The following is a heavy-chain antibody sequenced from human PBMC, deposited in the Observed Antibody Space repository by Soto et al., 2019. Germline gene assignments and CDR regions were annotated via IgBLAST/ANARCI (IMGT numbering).Heavy chain of an antibody. Sequence: EVHLLESGGNLIQPGGSLRLSCAASGFTFRNYAMSWVRQAPGAGPEWVSCISGSGGRTYYADSVKGRFTISRDNYNNALFLQMNSLRAEDKALYYCAKDHHGYYVGAFDIWGRWTMVTVSS. CDR3: AKDHHGYYVGAFDI. J-gene: IGHJ3*02. CDR2: ISGSGGRT. V-gene: IGHV3-23*01. D-gene: IGHD4-17*01. CDR1: GFTFRNYA.